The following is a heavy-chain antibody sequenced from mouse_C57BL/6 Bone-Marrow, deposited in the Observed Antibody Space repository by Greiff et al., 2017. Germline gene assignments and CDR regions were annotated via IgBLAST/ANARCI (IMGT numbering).Heavy chain of an antibody. CDR1: GYTFTSYW. D-gene: IGHD2-4*01. CDR2: IHPNSGST. CDR3: ARLDYDLFRFAY. J-gene: IGHJ3*01. Sequence: VQLQQPGAELVKPGASVKLSCKASGYTFTSYWMHWVKQRPGQGLEWIGMIHPNSGSTNYNEKFKSKATLTVDKSSSTAYMQLSSLTSEDSAVYYWARLDYDLFRFAYWGQGTLVTVSA. V-gene: IGHV1-64*01.